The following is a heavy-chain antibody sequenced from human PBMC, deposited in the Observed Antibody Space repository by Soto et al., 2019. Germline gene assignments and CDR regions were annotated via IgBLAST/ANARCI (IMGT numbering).Heavy chain of an antibody. CDR2: IHPSGGGT. V-gene: IGHV1-46*02. CDR3: ARGGHIAVVTASFDN. Sequence: QVQLVQSGAEVRKPGASVKVSCKPSGYTFNTYYLHWLRQAPGQALEWMGVIHPSGGGTTYAQKFPGRVTVTRDTSTTTVFMELSSLRSADTAVYYCARGGHIAVVTASFDNWGQGTLVTVSS. CDR1: GYTFNTYY. J-gene: IGHJ4*02. D-gene: IGHD2-21*02.